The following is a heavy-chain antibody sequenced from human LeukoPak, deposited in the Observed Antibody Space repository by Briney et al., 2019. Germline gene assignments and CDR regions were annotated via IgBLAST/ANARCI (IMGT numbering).Heavy chain of an antibody. D-gene: IGHD3-22*01. CDR2: ISSSGDIT. CDR1: GFTFSYYA. Sequence: GGSLRLSCAASGFTFSYYAMSWVRQAPGKGLEWVSAISSSGDITFYTDPVKGRSTISRDNSKNTLYLQMNSLRAEDTAVYYCAKDRPNYYESNGHYYRLNGDYWGQGTLVTVSS. J-gene: IGHJ4*02. V-gene: IGHV3-23*01. CDR3: AKDRPNYYESNGHYYRLNGDY.